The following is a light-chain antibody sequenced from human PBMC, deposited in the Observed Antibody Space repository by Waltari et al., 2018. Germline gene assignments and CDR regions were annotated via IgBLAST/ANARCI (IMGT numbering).Light chain of an antibody. CDR1: QSVGRS. CDR3: QHYVRLPET. J-gene: IGKJ1*01. CDR2: NIV. V-gene: IGKV3-20*01. Sequence: SSGAVQSVGRSLALYQQKPGQGPRLLIYNIVNRATGIPDRFSGSGSGTDFTLTISRLEPEDFVVYYCQHYVRLPETFGQGTKVEIK.